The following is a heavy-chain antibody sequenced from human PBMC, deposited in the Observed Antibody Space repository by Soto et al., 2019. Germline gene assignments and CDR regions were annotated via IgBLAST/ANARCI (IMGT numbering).Heavy chain of an antibody. Sequence: GGSLRLSCAASGFTFSDYYMSRIRQAPGKGLEWVSYISSSGSTIYYADSVKGRFTISRDNAKNSLYLQMNSLRAEDTAVYYCAVILGYCSSTSCQPFDYWSQGTLVTVS. V-gene: IGHV3-11*01. D-gene: IGHD2-2*01. CDR1: GFTFSDYY. CDR2: ISSSGSTI. J-gene: IGHJ4*02. CDR3: AVILGYCSSTSCQPFDY.